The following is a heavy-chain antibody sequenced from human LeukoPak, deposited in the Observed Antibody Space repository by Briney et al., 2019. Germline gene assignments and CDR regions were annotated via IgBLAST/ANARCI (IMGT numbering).Heavy chain of an antibody. V-gene: IGHV3-21*01. CDR2: ISSRSTYI. D-gene: IGHD6-19*01. Sequence: PGGSLRLSCAASRFTFIGYTMNWIRQAPGKGLEWVSSISSRSTYIYYADSVKGRFTISRDNAKNSLYLQMNSLRAEDTAVYYCAREEFGSSGWYDYWGQGTLVTVSS. J-gene: IGHJ4*02. CDR3: AREEFGSSGWYDY. CDR1: RFTFIGYT.